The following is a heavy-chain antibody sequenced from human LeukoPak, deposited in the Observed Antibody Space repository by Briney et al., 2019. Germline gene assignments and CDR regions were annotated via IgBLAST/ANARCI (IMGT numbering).Heavy chain of an antibody. CDR3: ASLYYYDSSGLFAFDI. CDR1: GGSISSSSYY. J-gene: IGHJ3*02. D-gene: IGHD3-22*01. Sequence: PSETLSLTCTVSGGSISSSSYYWGWIRQPPGTGLEWIGSIYYSGSTYYNPSLKSRVTISVDTSKNQFSLKLSSVTAADTAVYYCASLYYYDSSGLFAFDIWGQGTMVTVSS. V-gene: IGHV4-39*01. CDR2: IYYSGST.